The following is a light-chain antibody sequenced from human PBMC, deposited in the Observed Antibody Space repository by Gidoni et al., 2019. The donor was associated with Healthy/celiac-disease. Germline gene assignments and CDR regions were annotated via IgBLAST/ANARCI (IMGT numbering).Light chain of an antibody. CDR1: QSVSSNF. CDR2: GAS. V-gene: IGKV3-20*01. CDR3: QQYGSSPYT. J-gene: IGKJ2*01. Sequence: EIVLTQSPGTLSLSPGERATLPCRASQSVSSNFLGWYQQKPGQAPRLLIYGASSRATGIPDRFSGSGSGTDFTLTISRLEPEDFAVYYCQQYGSSPYTFGQGTKLEIK.